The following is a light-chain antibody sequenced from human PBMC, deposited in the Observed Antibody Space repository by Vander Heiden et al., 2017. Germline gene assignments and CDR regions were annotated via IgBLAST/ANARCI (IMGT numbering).Light chain of an antibody. J-gene: IGKJ1*01. CDR3: QQYNSLSGT. CDR2: KAS. V-gene: IGKV1-5*03. CDR1: QSISSW. Sequence: DIRMTQSPSTLSASVGDRVTITCRASQSISSWLAWYQQKPGKAPKLLIYKASSLESGVPSRFSGSGSGTEFTLTISSLQPDDFATYYCQQYNSLSGTFGQGTKVEIK.